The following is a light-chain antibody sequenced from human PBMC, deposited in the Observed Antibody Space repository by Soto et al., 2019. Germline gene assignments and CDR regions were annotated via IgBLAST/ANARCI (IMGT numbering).Light chain of an antibody. CDR1: QSVSSY. V-gene: IGKV3-11*01. Sequence: EIVLTQSPSTLSLSPWERSKLSSRASQSVSSYLAWYQQKPGQAPRLLIYDASNRATGIPARFSGSGSGTDFTLTISSLEPEDFAVYYCQQRSNWPPITFGQGTRLEIK. J-gene: IGKJ5*01. CDR3: QQRSNWPPIT. CDR2: DAS.